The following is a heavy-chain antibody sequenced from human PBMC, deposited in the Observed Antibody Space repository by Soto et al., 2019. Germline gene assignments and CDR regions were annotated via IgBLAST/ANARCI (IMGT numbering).Heavy chain of an antibody. CDR1: GFTFSTYS. V-gene: IGHV3-21*01. CDR3: ARDQGGDLEAFDI. J-gene: IGHJ3*02. D-gene: IGHD3-16*01. CDR2: ISSSSSYI. Sequence: EVQLVESGGGLVKPGGSLRLSCAASGFTFSTYSMNWVRQAPGKGLEWVSSISSSSSYIYYADSVKGRVTISRDNAKNPLYLQMNSPRAEDTAVYYCARDQGGDLEAFDIWGQGTMVTVSS.